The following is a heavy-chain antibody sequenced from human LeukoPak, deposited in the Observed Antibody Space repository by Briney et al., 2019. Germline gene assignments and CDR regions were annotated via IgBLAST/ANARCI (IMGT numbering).Heavy chain of an antibody. J-gene: IGHJ4*02. CDR2: IKQDGSEK. Sequence: PGGSLRLSCAASGFTFSSYWMSWVRQAPGKGLEWVANIKQDGSEKYYVDSVKGRFTISRDNAKNSLYLQMNSLRAEDTAVYYRARSIRYYDILTGYYIEYYFDYWGQGTLVTVSS. D-gene: IGHD3-9*01. CDR1: GFTFSSYW. V-gene: IGHV3-7*01. CDR3: ARSIRYYDILTGYYIEYYFDY.